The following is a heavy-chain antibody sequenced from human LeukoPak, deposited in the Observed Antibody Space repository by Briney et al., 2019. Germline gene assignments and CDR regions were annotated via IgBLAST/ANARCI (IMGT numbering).Heavy chain of an antibody. Sequence: PSETLSLTCGVSGYFVSSGYYWGWIRPPPGKGLEWIGNIYNTGSTYYNPSLKSRVTISVDPSNNQFSLKLSSVTSADTAVYYCASRTTVTNALSFDYWGQGSLVIVSS. CDR3: ASRTTVTNALSFDY. J-gene: IGHJ4*02. CDR2: IYNTGST. V-gene: IGHV4-38-2*01. D-gene: IGHD4-11*01. CDR1: GYFVSSGYY.